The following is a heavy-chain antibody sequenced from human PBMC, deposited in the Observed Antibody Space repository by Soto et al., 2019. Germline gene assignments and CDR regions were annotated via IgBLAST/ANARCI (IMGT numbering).Heavy chain of an antibody. CDR1: GYSFTSYW. CDR2: IDPSDSYT. V-gene: IGHV5-10-1*01. CDR3: AKIGQYRVAAGQLDF. D-gene: IGHD5-12*01. Sequence: GESLKISCKGSGYSFTSYWISWVRQMPGKGLEWMGRIDPSDSYTNYSPSLQGHVTISADKSISTAYLQWSRLRSDDTAMYFCAKIGQYRVAAGQLDFWGQGTQVTVSS. J-gene: IGHJ4*02.